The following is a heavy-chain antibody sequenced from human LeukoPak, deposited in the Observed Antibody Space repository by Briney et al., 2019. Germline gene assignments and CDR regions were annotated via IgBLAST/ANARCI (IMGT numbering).Heavy chain of an antibody. CDR1: GGSISSRSYY. D-gene: IGHD2-15*01. J-gene: IGHJ4*02. CDR3: ARLAYCSGDSCHAPVDY. CDR2: IYYSGST. Sequence: SETLSLTCTVSGGSISSRSYYWGWIRQPPGKGLEWIGSIYYSGSTYYNPSLKSRVTISVDTSKNKFSVKLSSVTAADTAVYYCARLAYCSGDSCHAPVDYWGQGTLVTVSS. V-gene: IGHV4-39*01.